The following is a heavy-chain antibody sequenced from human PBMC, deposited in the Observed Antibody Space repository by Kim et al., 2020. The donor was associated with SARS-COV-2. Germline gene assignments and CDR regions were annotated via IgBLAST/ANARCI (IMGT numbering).Heavy chain of an antibody. CDR1: GYTFTGYY. Sequence: ASVKVSCKASGYTFTGYYMHWVRQAPGQGLEWMGWINPNSGVTNYAQKFQGRVTMTRDTSITTAYMELSRLTFDDTAVYYCARGTSGTEAYWGQGTLVTVSS. D-gene: IGHD1-1*01. V-gene: IGHV1-2*02. J-gene: IGHJ4*02. CDR2: INPNSGVT. CDR3: ARGTSGTEAY.